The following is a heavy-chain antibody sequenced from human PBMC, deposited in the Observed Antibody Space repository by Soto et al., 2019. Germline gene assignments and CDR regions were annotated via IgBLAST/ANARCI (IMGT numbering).Heavy chain of an antibody. Sequence: SDTLSRTYNNSGRSISNYYWNWIRQSPGKGLEWIGYIYSSGSTHYNPSLQNRVTISIDTSKNQVSLKVNSVTAADTAVYYCARDHPHSYGVYYFDYWGQGT. CDR3: ARDHPHSYGVYYFDY. V-gene: IGHV4-59*01. CDR1: GRSISNYY. D-gene: IGHD5-18*01. J-gene: IGHJ4*02. CDR2: IYSSGST.